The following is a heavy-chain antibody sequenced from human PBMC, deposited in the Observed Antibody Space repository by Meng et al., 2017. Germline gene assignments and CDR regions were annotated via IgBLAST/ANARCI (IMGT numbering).Heavy chain of an antibody. CDR3: TVTRGRPRYQYYFDY. CDR1: GFTFSSYA. D-gene: IGHD4-17*01. J-gene: IGHJ4*02. V-gene: IGHV3-30*01. Sequence: GESLKISCAASGFTFSSYAMHWVRQAPGKGLEWVAVISYDGSNKYYADSVKGRFTISRDNSKNTLYLQMNSLRAEDTAVYYCTVTRGRPRYQYYFDYWGQGTLVAVSS. CDR2: ISYDGSNK.